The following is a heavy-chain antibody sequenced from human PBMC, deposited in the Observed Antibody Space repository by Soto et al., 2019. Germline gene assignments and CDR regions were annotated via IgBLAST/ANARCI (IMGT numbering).Heavy chain of an antibody. CDR1: GYTFTGYY. V-gene: IGHV1-2*02. D-gene: IGHD3-10*01. Sequence: SSVKVSCKASGYTFTGYYMHWVRQAPGQGLEWMGWINPNSGGTNYAQKFQGRVTMTRDTSISTAYMELSRLRSDDTAVYYCAIVRLVGLWFGDSLWGQGTMVTVSS. J-gene: IGHJ3*01. CDR2: INPNSGGT. CDR3: AIVRLVGLWFGDSL.